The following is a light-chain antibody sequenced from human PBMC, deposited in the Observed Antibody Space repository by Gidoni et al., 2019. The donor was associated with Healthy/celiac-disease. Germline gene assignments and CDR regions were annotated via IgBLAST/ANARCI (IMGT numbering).Light chain of an antibody. CDR2: GAS. J-gene: IGKJ1*01. CDR3: QQYNNWPPWT. CDR1: QRVSSN. Sequence: EIVMTQSPATLSVSPGERATLSCRASQRVSSNLAWYQQKPGQAPRLLIYGASTRATGIPARFSGSVSGTEFTLTISSLQSEDCAVYYCQQYNNWPPWTFGQGTKVEIK. V-gene: IGKV3-15*01.